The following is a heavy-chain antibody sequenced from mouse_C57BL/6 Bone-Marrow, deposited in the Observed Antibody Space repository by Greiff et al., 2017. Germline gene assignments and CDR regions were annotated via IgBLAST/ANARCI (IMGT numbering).Heavy chain of an antibody. Sequence: QSGPELVKPGASVKISCKASGYAFSSSWMNWVTQRPGKGLEWIGRIYPGDGDTNYNGKFKGKATLTADKSSSTAYMQLSSLTSEDSAVYFCARGGITTAPYWYFDVWGTGTTVTVSS. CDR2: IYPGDGDT. CDR3: ARGGITTAPYWYFDV. V-gene: IGHV1-82*01. CDR1: GYAFSSSW. D-gene: IGHD1-1*01. J-gene: IGHJ1*03.